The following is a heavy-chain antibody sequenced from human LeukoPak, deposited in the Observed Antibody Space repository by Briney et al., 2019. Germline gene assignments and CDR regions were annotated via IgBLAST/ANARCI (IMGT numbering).Heavy chain of an antibody. Sequence: GGSLRLSCAASGFTFSSYGRHWVPQAPGKGLEWVAVISYDRNNKYYADSVKGRFTISRDNSKSTLYLQMNSLRAEDTAVYYCAKEVSGMDVWGQGATVTVSS. CDR1: GFTFSSYG. D-gene: IGHD4-11*01. CDR2: ISYDRNNK. V-gene: IGHV3-30*18. J-gene: IGHJ6*02. CDR3: AKEVSGMDV.